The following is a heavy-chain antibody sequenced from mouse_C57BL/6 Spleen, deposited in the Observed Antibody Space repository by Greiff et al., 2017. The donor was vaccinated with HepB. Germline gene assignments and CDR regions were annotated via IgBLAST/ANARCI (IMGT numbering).Heavy chain of an antibody. Sequence: EVQRVESGGGLVKPGGSLKLSCAASGFTFSSYAMSWVRQTPEKRLEWVATISDGGSYTYYPDNVKGRFTISRDNAKNNLYLQMSHLKSEDTAMYYCARDNYYGNFDYWGQGTTLTVSS. CDR3: ARDNYYGNFDY. CDR1: GFTFSSYA. D-gene: IGHD2-1*01. V-gene: IGHV5-4*01. J-gene: IGHJ2*01. CDR2: ISDGGSYT.